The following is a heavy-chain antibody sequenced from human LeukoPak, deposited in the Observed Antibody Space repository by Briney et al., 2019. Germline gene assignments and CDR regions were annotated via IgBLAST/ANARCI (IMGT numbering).Heavy chain of an antibody. CDR1: GFTFSDFY. J-gene: IGHJ4*02. CDR3: ARDGRLVGASHFDY. CDR2: IVPSGSTT. V-gene: IGHV3-11*04. D-gene: IGHD1-26*01. Sequence: PGGSLRLSCAASGFTFSDFYMTWIRQAPGKGLEWVSYIVPSGSTTYYADSVRGRFTISRDNAKNSLYLQMSSLRAEDTAVYYCARDGRLVGASHFDYWGQGTLVTVSS.